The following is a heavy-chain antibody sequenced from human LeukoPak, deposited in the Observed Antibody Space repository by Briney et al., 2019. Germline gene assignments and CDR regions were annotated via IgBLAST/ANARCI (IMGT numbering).Heavy chain of an antibody. Sequence: SETLSLTCTVSGGSISSSSYYWGWIRQPPGKGLEWSGSIYYSGSTYYTPSHKSRVTISVDTSKNHFSLKLSSVTAADTAVYYCANLPIRRDYYYYYMDVWGKGTTVTVSS. CDR2: IYYSGST. CDR3: ANLPIRRDYYYYYMDV. J-gene: IGHJ6*03. V-gene: IGHV4-39*01. CDR1: GGSISSSSYY.